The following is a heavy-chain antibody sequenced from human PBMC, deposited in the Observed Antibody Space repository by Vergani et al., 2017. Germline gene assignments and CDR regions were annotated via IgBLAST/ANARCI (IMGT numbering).Heavy chain of an antibody. CDR3: ARDRRDGYNLEAFDI. D-gene: IGHD5-24*01. CDR1: GFTVSSNY. V-gene: IGHV3-66*02. Sequence: EVQLVESGGGLVQPGGSLRLSCAASGFTVSSNYMSWVRQAPGKGLEWVSVIYSGGSTYYADSVKGRFTISRDNSKNTLYLQMNSLRAEDTAVYYCARDRRDGYNLEAFDIWGQGTVVTVSS. CDR2: IYSGGST. J-gene: IGHJ3*02.